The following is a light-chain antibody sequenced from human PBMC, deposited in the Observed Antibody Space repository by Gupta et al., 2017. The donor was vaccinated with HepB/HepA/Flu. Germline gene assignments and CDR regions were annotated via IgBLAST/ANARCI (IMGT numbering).Light chain of an antibody. J-gene: IGLJ2*01. Sequence: QSALTQPRSVSGSPGQSVTISCTGTSSDVGGYNYVSWYQQHTGKAHKVMMYDVSKRPSGVPDRFSGSKSGNTASLTISGLQAEDEADYYCCSYAGSYTFDVLFGGGTKLTVL. V-gene: IGLV2-11*01. CDR1: SSDVGGYNY. CDR3: CSYAGSYTFDVL. CDR2: DVS.